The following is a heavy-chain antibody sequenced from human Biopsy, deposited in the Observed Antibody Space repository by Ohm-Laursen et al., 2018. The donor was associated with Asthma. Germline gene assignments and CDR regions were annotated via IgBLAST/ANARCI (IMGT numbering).Heavy chain of an antibody. V-gene: IGHV1-69*15. Sequence: ESSVKVSCKASGGTFSSNSINWVRQAPGQGLEWMGRIIPIFGPTNYAQKFQGRVTVSADDSTSTAYMELSSLSSEDTAVYYCARGYSGSDRIVYYYSGLEVWGQGTTVTVSS. CDR1: GGTFSSNS. D-gene: IGHD5-12*01. CDR3: ARGYSGSDRIVYYYSGLEV. CDR2: IIPIFGPT. J-gene: IGHJ6*02.